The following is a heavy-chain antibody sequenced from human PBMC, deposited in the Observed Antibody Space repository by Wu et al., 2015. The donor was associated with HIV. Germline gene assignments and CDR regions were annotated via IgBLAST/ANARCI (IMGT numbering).Heavy chain of an antibody. Sequence: QVQLVQSGAEVKKPGSSVKVSCKASGGTFNSYAISWVRQAPGQGLQWMGRIIPIFGTTNYAQKFKGRVTITADESTSTAHMELSSLRSEDTAVYYCARGRSSGWSWAYYYYGMDVWGQGTTVTVSS. D-gene: IGHD6-19*01. CDR3: ARGRSSGWSWAYYYYGMDV. V-gene: IGHV1-69*13. CDR1: GGTFNSYA. CDR2: IIPIFGTT. J-gene: IGHJ6*02.